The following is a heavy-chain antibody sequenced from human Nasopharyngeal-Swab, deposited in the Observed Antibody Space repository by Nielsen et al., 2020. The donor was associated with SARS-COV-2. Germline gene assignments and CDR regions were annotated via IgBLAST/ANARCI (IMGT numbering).Heavy chain of an antibody. CDR2: IYYSGST. Sequence: SETLSLTCTVSGGSISSYYWSWIRQPPGKGLEWIGYIYYSGSTNYNPSLKSRVTISVDTSKNQFSLKLSSVTAADTAVYYCARWLVRSLNSYYYYMDVWGKGTTVTVSS. CDR3: ARWLVRSLNSYYYYMDV. V-gene: IGHV4-59*01. CDR1: GGSISSYY. D-gene: IGHD6-6*01. J-gene: IGHJ6*03.